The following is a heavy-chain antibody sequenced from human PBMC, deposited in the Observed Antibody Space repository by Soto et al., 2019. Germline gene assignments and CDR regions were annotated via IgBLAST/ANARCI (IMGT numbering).Heavy chain of an antibody. V-gene: IGHV1-58*02. D-gene: IGHD1-1*01. Sequence: SVKLSCKASGFPFRNSAIQWVRQGRGQRLEWIGWIVVGSGSTNYAQHFQARVTFTRDMSTGTAYTELSRLTSEDTAVYYFAADRDPTEAYKWVDPWGQGTLVTV. CDR3: AADRDPTEAYKWVDP. CDR1: GFPFRNSA. CDR2: IVVGSGST. J-gene: IGHJ5*02.